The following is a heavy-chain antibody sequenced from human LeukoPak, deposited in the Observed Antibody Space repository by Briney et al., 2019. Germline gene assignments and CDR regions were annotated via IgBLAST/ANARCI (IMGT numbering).Heavy chain of an antibody. CDR2: IYYSGST. J-gene: IGHJ5*02. D-gene: IGHD2-15*01. CDR3: ARDGGGISWFDP. V-gene: IGHV4-59*12. Sequence: KTSETLSLTCTVSGGSISSYYWSWIRQPPGKGLEWIGYIYYSGSTNYNPSLKSRVTISVDTSKNQFSLKLSSVTAADTAVYYCARDGGGISWFDPWGQGTLVTVSS. CDR1: GGSISSYY.